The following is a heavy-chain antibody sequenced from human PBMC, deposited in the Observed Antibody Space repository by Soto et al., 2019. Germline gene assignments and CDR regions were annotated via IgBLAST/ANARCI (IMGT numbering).Heavy chain of an antibody. CDR3: AKEPVSITIFGVNGMDV. Sequence: QVQLQESGPGLVKPSQTLSLTCTVSGGSISSGDYYWSWIRQPPGKGLEWIGYIYYSGSTYYNPSLKSRVTISVGTSKNQFSLKLSSVTAADTAVYYCAKEPVSITIFGVNGMDVWGQGTTVTVSS. D-gene: IGHD3-3*01. J-gene: IGHJ6*02. V-gene: IGHV4-30-4*01. CDR1: GGSISSGDYY. CDR2: IYYSGST.